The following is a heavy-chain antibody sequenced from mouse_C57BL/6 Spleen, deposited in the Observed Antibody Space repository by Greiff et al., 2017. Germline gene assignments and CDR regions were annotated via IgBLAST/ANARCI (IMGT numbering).Heavy chain of an antibody. D-gene: IGHD1-1*01. CDR3: ARCYYYGSSDKDAMDD. CDR1: GYAFSSYW. CDR2: IYPGDGDT. J-gene: IGHJ4*01. V-gene: IGHV1-80*01. Sequence: QVQLQQPGAELVKPGASVKISCKASGYAFSSYWMNWVKQRPGQGLEWIGQIYPGDGDTTYNGKFKGKATLTVDKSSSTAYMQLSSLTSEDSAVYFEARCYYYGSSDKDAMDDWGQGTSVTVSS.